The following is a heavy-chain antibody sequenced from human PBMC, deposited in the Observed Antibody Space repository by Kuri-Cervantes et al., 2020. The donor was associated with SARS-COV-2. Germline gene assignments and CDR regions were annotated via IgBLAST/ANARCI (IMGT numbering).Heavy chain of an antibody. CDR2: ISGSGGST. CDR3: AKADCANYYYYYGMDV. CDR1: GFTFSSYA. V-gene: IGHV3-23*01. Sequence: GGSLRLSCAASGFTFSSYAMSWVRQAPGKGLEWVSAISGSGGSTYYADSVKGRFTISRDNSKNTLYLQMNSLRAEDTAVYYCAKADCANYYYYYGMDVWGQGTTVTVSS. J-gene: IGHJ6*02. D-gene: IGHD4/OR15-4a*01.